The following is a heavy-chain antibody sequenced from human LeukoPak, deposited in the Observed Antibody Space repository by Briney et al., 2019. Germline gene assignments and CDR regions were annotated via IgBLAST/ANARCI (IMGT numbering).Heavy chain of an antibody. CDR1: GYTFTSYG. CDR2: ISAYNGNT. D-gene: IGHD3-10*01. V-gene: IGHV1-18*01. J-gene: IGHJ4*02. CDR3: ARVPVLLWFGESDSPFDY. Sequence: ASVKVSCKASGYTFTSYGISWVRQAPGQGLEWMGWISAYNGNTNYAQKLQGRVTMTTDTSTSTAYMELRSLRSDDTAVYYCARVPVLLWFGESDSPFDYWGQGTLVTVPS.